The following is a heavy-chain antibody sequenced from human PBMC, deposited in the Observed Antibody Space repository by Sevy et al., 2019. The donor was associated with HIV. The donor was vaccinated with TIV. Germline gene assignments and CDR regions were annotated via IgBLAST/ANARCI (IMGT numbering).Heavy chain of an antibody. CDR3: ARVGFNWNDVDY. J-gene: IGHJ4*02. CDR2: IYYSGST. Sequence: SETLSLTCSVSGGSMNIYYWSWIRQPPGKGLDWIGFIYYSGSTNYNPSLKSRVTISVDTSKNQFSLKLSSVTAADTAVYYWARVGFNWNDVDYWGQGTLVTVSS. D-gene: IGHD1-20*01. CDR1: GGSMNIYY. V-gene: IGHV4-59*01.